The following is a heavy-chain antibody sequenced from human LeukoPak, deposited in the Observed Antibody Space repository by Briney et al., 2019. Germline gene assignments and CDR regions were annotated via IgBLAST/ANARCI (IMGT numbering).Heavy chain of an antibody. V-gene: IGHV3-30*18. CDR1: GFTFSSYA. CDR3: AKSSSYYDSRGYYSPDYFVY. D-gene: IGHD3-22*01. J-gene: IGHJ4*02. Sequence: GGSLRLSCAASGFTFSSYAMHWVRQAPGKGLDWVAVISYDGSNKYYTDSVKGRFTVSRDNSKNTLYLQMNSLRAEDTAVYYCAKSSSYYDSRGYYSPDYFVYWGQGTLVTVSS. CDR2: ISYDGSNK.